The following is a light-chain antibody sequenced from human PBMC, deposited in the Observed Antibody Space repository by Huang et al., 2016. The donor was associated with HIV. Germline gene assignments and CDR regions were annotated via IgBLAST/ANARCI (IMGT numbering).Light chain of an antibody. CDR2: LGS. V-gene: IGKV2-28*01. CDR3: MQAQQSPHT. Sequence: DIVMTQSPLSLPVTPGEPASISCRSSQSLLDSNGDNFLDWYLQKPGQSPQLVIYLGSYRASGVPDRFSGSGSGTDFTLKISRVEAEDVGVYYCMQAQQSPHTFGQGTKLEIK. J-gene: IGKJ2*01. CDR1: QSLLDSNGDNF.